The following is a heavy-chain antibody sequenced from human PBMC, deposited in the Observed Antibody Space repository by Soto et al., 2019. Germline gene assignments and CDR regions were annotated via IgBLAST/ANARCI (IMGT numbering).Heavy chain of an antibody. CDR3: ARVNVQGDYYVSDAFDI. Sequence: QVQLVQSGAEVQKPGSSVKVSCKASGGTFSSYAISWVRQAPGQGLEWMGGIIPIFGTANYAQKFQGRVTITADESTSTAYMELSSLRSEDTAVYYCARVNVQGDYYVSDAFDIWGQGTMVTVSS. CDR2: IIPIFGTA. V-gene: IGHV1-69*01. J-gene: IGHJ3*02. D-gene: IGHD2-21*02. CDR1: GGTFSSYA.